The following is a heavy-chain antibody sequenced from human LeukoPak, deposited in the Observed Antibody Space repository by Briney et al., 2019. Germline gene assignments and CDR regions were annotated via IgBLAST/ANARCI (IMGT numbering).Heavy chain of an antibody. D-gene: IGHD3-22*01. J-gene: IGHJ4*02. CDR2: IYPGDSDT. Sequence: GESLKISCKGSGYSFTSYWIGWVRQMPGKGLGWMGIIYPGDSDTRYSPSFQGQVTISADKSISTAYLQWSSLKASDTAMYYCARPHYYDSSGYYFDYWGQGTLVTVSS. CDR1: GYSFTSYW. CDR3: ARPHYYDSSGYYFDY. V-gene: IGHV5-51*01.